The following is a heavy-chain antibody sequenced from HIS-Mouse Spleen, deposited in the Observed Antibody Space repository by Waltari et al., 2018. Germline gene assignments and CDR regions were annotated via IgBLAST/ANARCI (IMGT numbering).Heavy chain of an antibody. Sequence: QVQLVQSGAEVKKPGVSVKGSCKASGYYFTSDGISCARPYTGQGLEWMGRIRAYNGSTNYEQKLQGRVTMTTDTSTSTAYMELRSLRSDDTAVYYCARGGLGDAFDSWGQGTMVTVAS. D-gene: IGHD2-21*01. CDR2: IRAYNGST. J-gene: IGHJ3*02. CDR3: ARGGLGDAFDS. CDR1: GYYFTSDG. V-gene: IGHV1-18*01.